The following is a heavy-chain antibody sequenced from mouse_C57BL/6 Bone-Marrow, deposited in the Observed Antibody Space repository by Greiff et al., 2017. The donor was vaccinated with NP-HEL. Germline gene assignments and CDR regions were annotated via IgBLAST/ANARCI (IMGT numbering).Heavy chain of an antibody. V-gene: IGHV1-80*01. D-gene: IGHD4-1*01. CDR3: AKDWNYFDY. CDR2: IYPGDGDT. Sequence: LQQSGASVKLSCKASGYAFSSYWMNWVKQRPGKGLEWLGQIYPGDGDTNYNGKFKGKATLTADKSSSTAYMQLSSLTSEDSAVYFCAKDWNYFDYWGQGTTLTVSS. J-gene: IGHJ2*01. CDR1: GYAFSSYW.